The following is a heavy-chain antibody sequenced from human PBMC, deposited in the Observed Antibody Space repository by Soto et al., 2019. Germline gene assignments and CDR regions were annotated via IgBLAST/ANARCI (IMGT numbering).Heavy chain of an antibody. CDR1: GGSFSGYY. CDR3: ARGSSGYYPRPFDY. CDR2: INHSGST. Sequence: QVQLQQWGAGLLKPSETLSLTCAVYGGSFSGYYWSWIRQPPGKGLEWIGEINHSGSTNYNPSLKSRVTISVDTSKNQFSLKLSSVTAADTAVYYCARGSSGYYPRPFDYWGQGTLVTVSS. D-gene: IGHD3-3*01. J-gene: IGHJ4*02. V-gene: IGHV4-34*01.